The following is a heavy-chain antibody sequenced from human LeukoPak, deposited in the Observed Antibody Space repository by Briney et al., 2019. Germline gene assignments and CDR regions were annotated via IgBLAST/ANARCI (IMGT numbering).Heavy chain of an antibody. D-gene: IGHD2-8*01. CDR3: ARDLGNTGWYTFEY. CDR2: TYYRFKWYN. Sequence: SPTLSLTFASSGYGVSIINGAWNWIRQSPARGPEWLGSTYYRFKWYNEYSVSIEGRITIIPDTSKNQFSLQLIYVTPEDTAVYYCARDLGNTGWYTFEYWGQGTLVTVSS. V-gene: IGHV6-1*01. J-gene: IGHJ4*02. CDR1: GYGVSIINGA.